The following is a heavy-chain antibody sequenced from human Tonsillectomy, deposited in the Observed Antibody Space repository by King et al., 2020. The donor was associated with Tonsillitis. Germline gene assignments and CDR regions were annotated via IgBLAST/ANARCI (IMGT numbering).Heavy chain of an antibody. CDR1: GDSISSGGYS. J-gene: IGHJ6*03. Sequence: LQLQESGSGLVKPSETLSLTCAVSGDSISSGGYSWSWIRQPPGKGLEWIGYIYHSGSTYYNPSLKSRVTISVDRSKNQFSLKLSSVTAADTAVYYCARGIAARLYMDVWGKGTTVTVSS. V-gene: IGHV4-30-2*01. D-gene: IGHD6-6*01. CDR3: ARGIAARLYMDV. CDR2: IYHSGST.